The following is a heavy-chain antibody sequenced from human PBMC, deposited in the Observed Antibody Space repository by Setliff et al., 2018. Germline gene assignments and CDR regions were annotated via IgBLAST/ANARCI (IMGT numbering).Heavy chain of an antibody. J-gene: IGHJ3*02. Sequence: ASVKVSCKASGYTFTSHGISWVRQPPGQGLEGMGWISAYNGNTNYAQKLQGKVTMTTDTSTSTAYVELRSVRADDADGYYCARAPAYSSTPGTYAFDIWGQGTMVTVSS. CDR3: ARAPAYSSTPGTYAFDI. V-gene: IGHV1-18*01. D-gene: IGHD6-13*01. CDR1: GYTFTSHG. CDR2: ISAYNGNT.